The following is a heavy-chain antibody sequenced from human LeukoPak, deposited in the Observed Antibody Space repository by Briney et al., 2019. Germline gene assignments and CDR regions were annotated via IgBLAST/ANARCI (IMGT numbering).Heavy chain of an antibody. CDR1: GYTFTSYG. Sequence: GASVKVSCKASGYTFTSYGISWVRQAPGQGLEWMGWISAYNGNTNYAQKLQGRVTMTTDTSTSTAYMELRSLRSDDTAVYYCATCRGGHSSSWYGYWGQGTLVTVSS. V-gene: IGHV1-18*01. D-gene: IGHD6-13*01. CDR2: ISAYNGNT. CDR3: ATCRGGHSSSWYGY. J-gene: IGHJ4*02.